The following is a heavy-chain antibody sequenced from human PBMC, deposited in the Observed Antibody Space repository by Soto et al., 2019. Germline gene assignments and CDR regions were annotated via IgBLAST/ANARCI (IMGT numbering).Heavy chain of an antibody. CDR1: GYNFSTYW. V-gene: IGHV5-51*01. Sequence: PGESLKISCQASGYNFSTYWIGWVRQMPGRGLEWMGIIFPGDSDATYSPSFQGQVTISVDRSISTAYLQWSSLEASDTAMYYCTRRSIYGDYTIDYWGRGTLVTVSS. CDR3: TRRSIYGDYTIDY. D-gene: IGHD4-17*01. J-gene: IGHJ4*02. CDR2: IFPGDSDA.